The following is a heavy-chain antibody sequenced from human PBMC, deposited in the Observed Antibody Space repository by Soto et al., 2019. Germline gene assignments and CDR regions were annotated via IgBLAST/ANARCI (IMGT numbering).Heavy chain of an antibody. D-gene: IGHD4-17*01. Sequence: GGALRLSCAASGFTFISYNMNWVRQAPGKGLEWISYISSSGGSIYYADSVKGRFTVSRDNAKNSLYLQMNSLRDEDTAVYYCAPRGNYGDYVGDYWGQGTLVTVSS. J-gene: IGHJ4*02. CDR3: APRGNYGDYVGDY. CDR1: GFTFISYN. CDR2: ISSSGGSI. V-gene: IGHV3-48*02.